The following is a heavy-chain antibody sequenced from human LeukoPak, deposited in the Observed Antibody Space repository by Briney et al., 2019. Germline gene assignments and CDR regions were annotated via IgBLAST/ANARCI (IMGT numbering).Heavy chain of an antibody. V-gene: IGHV3-21*01. CDR2: ISSSSSYI. Sequence: GGSLRLSCAASGFTFSSYSMNWVRQAPGKGLEWVSSISSSSSYIYYADSVKGRFTISRDNAKNSLYLQMNSLRAEDTAVYYCARDIDDIVVVRERAFDIWGQGTMVTVSS. J-gene: IGHJ3*02. CDR3: ARDIDDIVVVRERAFDI. CDR1: GFTFSSYS. D-gene: IGHD2-2*01.